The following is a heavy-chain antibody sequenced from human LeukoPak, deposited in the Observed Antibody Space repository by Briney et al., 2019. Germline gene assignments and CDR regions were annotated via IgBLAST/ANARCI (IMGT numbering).Heavy chain of an antibody. CDR2: ISGSGGST. Sequence: GGSLRLSCAASGFTFSSYAMSWVRQAPGKGLEWASAISGSGGSTYYADSVKGRFTISRDNSKNTLYLQMNSLRAEDTAVYYCAKDGVVVISVFSLFDYWGQGTLVTVSS. D-gene: IGHD3-22*01. CDR3: AKDGVVVISVFSLFDY. CDR1: GFTFSSYA. V-gene: IGHV3-23*01. J-gene: IGHJ4*02.